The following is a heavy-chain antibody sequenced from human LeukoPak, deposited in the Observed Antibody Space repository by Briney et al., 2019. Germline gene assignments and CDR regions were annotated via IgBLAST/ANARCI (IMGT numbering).Heavy chain of an antibody. CDR1: XFTFXXXX. V-gene: IGHV3-15*01. Sequence: LXXXXSXFTFXXXXMSXVXQXXGXGXEWXGXXKSKADGGTTDYAAPVKDRFTISRDDSKNTLFLQMNSLKTEDTAVYYCTTGDYGSGSPIPFDYWGQGTLVTVSS. CDR3: TTGDYGSGSPIPFDY. J-gene: IGHJ4*02. D-gene: IGHD3-10*01. CDR2: XKSKADGGTT.